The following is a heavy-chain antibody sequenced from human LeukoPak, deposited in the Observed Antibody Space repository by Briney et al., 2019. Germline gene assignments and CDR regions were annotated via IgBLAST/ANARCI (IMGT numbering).Heavy chain of an antibody. CDR2: ISSNGGST. CDR3: VKDSYDNTGYEYFQH. V-gene: IGHV3-64D*08. D-gene: IGHD3-22*01. CDR1: GFTFSNYV. Sequence: GGSLRLSCSASGFTFSNYVMYWIRQAPGKGLECVSGISSNGGSTYYADSVKGRFTISRDNSKNTLYLQMSSLRAEDTAVYYCVKDSYDNTGYEYFQHWGQGTLVTGSS. J-gene: IGHJ1*01.